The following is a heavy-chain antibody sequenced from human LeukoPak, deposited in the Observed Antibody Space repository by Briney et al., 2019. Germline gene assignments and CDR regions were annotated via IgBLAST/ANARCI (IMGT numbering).Heavy chain of an antibody. Sequence: PGGSLRLSCAASGFPFSSYGMTWLRQTPAKGLEGVSAISGSGETTYYSDSVKGRFTISRDNSKTTLFLQMNTLRVEDAAMYYCAKTHGYFDQWGQGTLVGVSS. CDR1: GFPFSSYG. CDR2: ISGSGETT. CDR3: AKTHGYFDQ. J-gene: IGHJ4*02. D-gene: IGHD3-22*01. V-gene: IGHV3-23*01.